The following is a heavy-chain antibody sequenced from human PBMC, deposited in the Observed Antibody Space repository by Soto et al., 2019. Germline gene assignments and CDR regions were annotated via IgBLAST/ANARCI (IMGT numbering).Heavy chain of an antibody. Sequence: ASVKVSCKASGYTFTSYDINCVRQATGQGLEWMGWMNPNSGNTGYAQKFQGRVTMTRNTSISTAYMELSSLRSEDTAVYYCARAPQYYDFWSGYYVFWFDPWGQGTLVTVSS. CDR1: GYTFTSYD. CDR3: ARAPQYYDFWSGYYVFWFDP. V-gene: IGHV1-8*01. J-gene: IGHJ5*02. CDR2: MNPNSGNT. D-gene: IGHD3-3*01.